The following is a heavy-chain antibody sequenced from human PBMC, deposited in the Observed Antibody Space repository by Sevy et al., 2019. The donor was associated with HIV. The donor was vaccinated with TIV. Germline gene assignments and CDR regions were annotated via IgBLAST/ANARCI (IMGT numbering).Heavy chain of an antibody. CDR3: ARDHVVVEPLANYGMDV. D-gene: IGHD2-2*01. J-gene: IGHJ6*02. Sequence: GGSLRLSCVASGFIFSDFYMSWVRQAPGKGLEWISYISSRGTTIYYADSVKGRFTISRDNAKNSLYLQMNSLTAEDTAVYYCARDHVVVEPLANYGMDVWGQGTTVTVSS. CDR2: ISSRGTTI. CDR1: GFIFSDFY. V-gene: IGHV3-11*01.